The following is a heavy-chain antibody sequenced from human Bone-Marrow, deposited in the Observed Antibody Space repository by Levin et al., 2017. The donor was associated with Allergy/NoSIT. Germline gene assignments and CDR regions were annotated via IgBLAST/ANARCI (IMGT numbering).Heavy chain of an antibody. D-gene: IGHD6-13*01. CDR3: AGEGSTAAAVHYDYGMDV. Sequence: GESLKISCAASGFTFSSYGMHWVRQAPGKGLEWVAVIWYDGSNKYYADSVKGRFTISRDNSKNTLYLQMNSLRAEDTAVYYCAGEGSTAAAVHYDYGMDVWCQGTTVTVSS. CDR2: IWYDGSNK. V-gene: IGHV3-33*01. CDR1: GFTFSSYG. J-gene: IGHJ6*02.